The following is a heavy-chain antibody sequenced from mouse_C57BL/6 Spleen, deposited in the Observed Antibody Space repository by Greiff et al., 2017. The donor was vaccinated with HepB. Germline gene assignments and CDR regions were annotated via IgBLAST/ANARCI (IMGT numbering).Heavy chain of an antibody. J-gene: IGHJ4*01. D-gene: IGHD2-4*01. Sequence: QVHVKQSGAELVRPGTSVKVSCKASGYAFTNYLIEWVKQRPGQGLEWIGVINPGSGGTNYNEKFKGKATLTADKSSSTAYMQLSSLTSEDSAVYFCASGGDYDYGYYYAMDYWGQGTSVTVSS. CDR1: GYAFTNYL. CDR2: INPGSGGT. V-gene: IGHV1-54*01. CDR3: ASGGDYDYGYYYAMDY.